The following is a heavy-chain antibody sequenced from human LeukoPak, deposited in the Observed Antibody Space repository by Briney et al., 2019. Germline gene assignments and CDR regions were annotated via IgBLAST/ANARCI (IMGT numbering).Heavy chain of an antibody. Sequence: SETLSLTCTVSGGSISSSCYYWGWIRQPPGKGLEWIGSIYYSGSTYYNPSLKSRVTISVDTSKNQFSLKLSSVTAADTAVYYCARQGGARYDFWSANWGIGYMDVWGKGTTVTVSS. CDR2: IYYSGST. V-gene: IGHV4-39*01. CDR3: ARQGGARYDFWSANWGIGYMDV. J-gene: IGHJ6*03. CDR1: GGSISSSCYY. D-gene: IGHD3-3*01.